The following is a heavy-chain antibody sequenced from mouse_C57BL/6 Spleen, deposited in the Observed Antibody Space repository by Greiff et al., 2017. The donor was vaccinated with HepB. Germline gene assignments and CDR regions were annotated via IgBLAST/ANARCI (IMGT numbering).Heavy chain of an antibody. CDR1: GYTFTSYW. D-gene: IGHD2-4*01. CDR2: IYPGSGST. CDR3: ARGEDYDRTDY. Sequence: QVQLQQSGAELVKPGASVKMSCKASGYTFTSYWITWVKQRPGQGLEWIGDIYPGSGSTNYNEKFKSKATLTVDTSSSTAYMQLSSLTSEDSAVYYCARGEDYDRTDYWGQGTTLTVSS. J-gene: IGHJ2*01. V-gene: IGHV1-55*01.